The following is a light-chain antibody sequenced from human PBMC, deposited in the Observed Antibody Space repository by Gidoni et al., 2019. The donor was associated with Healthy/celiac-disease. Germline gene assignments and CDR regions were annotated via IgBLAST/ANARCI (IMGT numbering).Light chain of an antibody. CDR1: SSNIGSNT. CDR3: AAWDDSLNGPSVV. Sequence: QSVLTQPPSASGTPGQRIPISGSGSSSNIGSNTVNWYQQLPGTAPKLLIYTNHQRPSGVPDRFSGSKSGTSASLAISGLQSEDEADYYCAAWDDSLNGPSVVFGGGTKLTVL. V-gene: IGLV1-44*01. J-gene: IGLJ2*01. CDR2: TNH.